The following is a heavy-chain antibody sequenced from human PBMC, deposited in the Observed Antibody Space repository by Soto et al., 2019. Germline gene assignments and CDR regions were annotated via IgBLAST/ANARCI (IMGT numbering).Heavy chain of an antibody. Sequence: QVQLVESGGGVVQPGRSLRLSCAASGFTFSSYGMHWVRQAPGKGLEWVAVIWYDGSNKYYADSVKGRFTISRDNSKNTLYLQTNSLRAEDTAVYYCARDFRAGYCSGGSCYRDYYYYYGMDVWGQGTTVTVSS. V-gene: IGHV3-33*01. J-gene: IGHJ6*02. CDR2: IWYDGSNK. CDR3: ARDFRAGYCSGGSCYRDYYYYYGMDV. CDR1: GFTFSSYG. D-gene: IGHD2-15*01.